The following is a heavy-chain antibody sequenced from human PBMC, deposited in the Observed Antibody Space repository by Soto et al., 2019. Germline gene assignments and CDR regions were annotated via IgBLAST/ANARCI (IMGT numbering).Heavy chain of an antibody. J-gene: IGHJ4*02. V-gene: IGHV3-30*18. Sequence: GGSLRLSCAASGFSFSSYGMHWVRQAPGKGLEWVAVISYDGSNEYYADSVKGRFTISRDNSKNTLYLQMNSLRAEDTAVYYCAKGRSGYQLLLEAGYLDYWGLGTLVTVSS. CDR2: ISYDGSNE. CDR3: AKGRSGYQLLLEAGYLDY. D-gene: IGHD2-2*01. CDR1: GFSFSSYG.